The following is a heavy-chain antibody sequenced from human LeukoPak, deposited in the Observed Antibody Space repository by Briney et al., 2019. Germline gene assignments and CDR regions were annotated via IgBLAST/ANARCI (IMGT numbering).Heavy chain of an antibody. V-gene: IGHV5-51*01. J-gene: IGHJ4*02. CDR2: IYPGDSDT. Sequence: GDSLKISCKGSGYSFANYWINWVRQMPGKGLEWMGIIYPGDSDTRYSPSLQGQVTISADKSISTVYLQWSSLKVSDTAMYYCARQRGPLAGNLDYWGQGTLVTVSS. D-gene: IGHD6-19*01. CDR1: GYSFANYW. CDR3: ARQRGPLAGNLDY.